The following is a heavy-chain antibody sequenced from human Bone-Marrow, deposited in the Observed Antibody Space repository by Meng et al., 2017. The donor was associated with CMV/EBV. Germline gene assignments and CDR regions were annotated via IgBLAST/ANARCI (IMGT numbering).Heavy chain of an antibody. D-gene: IGHD6-13*01. J-gene: IGHJ5*02. Sequence: ETLSLTCAASGFTFSSYSMNWVRQAPGKGLEWVAVIYAGGRSAYYADSVKGRFTIFRDGSKNTVYLEMNSLRAEDTALYYCAKDSSYSAWGQGTLVTVSS. CDR2: IYAGGRSA. CDR1: GFTFSSYS. V-gene: IGHV3-23*03. CDR3: AKDSSYSA.